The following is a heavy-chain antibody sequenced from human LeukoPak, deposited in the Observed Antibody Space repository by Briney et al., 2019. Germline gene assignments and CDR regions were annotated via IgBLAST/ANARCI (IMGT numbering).Heavy chain of an antibody. V-gene: IGHV4-30-2*01. CDR1: GGSISSGGYY. Sequence: SETPSLTCTVSGGSISSGGYYWSWIRQPPGKGLEWIGYIYHSGSTYYNPSLKSRVTISVDRSKNQFSLKLSSVTAADTAVYYCARESGSPGLDYWGQGTLVTVSS. J-gene: IGHJ4*02. CDR2: IYHSGST. CDR3: ARESGSPGLDY. D-gene: IGHD1-26*01.